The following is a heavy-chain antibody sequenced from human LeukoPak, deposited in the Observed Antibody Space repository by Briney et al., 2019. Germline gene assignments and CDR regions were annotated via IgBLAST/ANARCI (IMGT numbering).Heavy chain of an antibody. CDR3: ATDLVVVLPAAYDN. J-gene: IGHJ4*02. V-gene: IGHV3-23*01. D-gene: IGHD2-2*01. CDR1: GFIFSNYV. Sequence: GGSLRLSSSASGFIFSNYVMSWVRQSPGKGLEWVSTLSSSGGSTYHADSVKGRFTISRDNSKNTLYLQMNSLRAEDTAVYYCATDLVVVLPAAYDNWGQGALVTVSS. CDR2: LSSSGGST.